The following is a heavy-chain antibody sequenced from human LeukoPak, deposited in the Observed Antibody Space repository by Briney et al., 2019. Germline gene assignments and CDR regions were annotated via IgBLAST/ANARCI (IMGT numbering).Heavy chain of an antibody. CDR3: ARPLNTDAFDI. J-gene: IGHJ3*02. V-gene: IGHV4-59*08. CDR1: GRSISSYY. CDR2: IHYRGST. Sequence: SETLSLTCTVSGRSISSYYWSWIRQPPGKGREWIGYIHYRGSTNYNPSLKSRATISVDTSKNQFYLKLSSVTAADTAVYYCARPLNTDAFDIWGQGTMVTVSS.